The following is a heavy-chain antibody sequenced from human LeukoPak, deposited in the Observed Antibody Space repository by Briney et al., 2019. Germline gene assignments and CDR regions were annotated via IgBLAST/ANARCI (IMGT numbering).Heavy chain of an antibody. D-gene: IGHD3-10*01. Sequence: PGGSLRLSCAASGFTFSSYGMHWVRQAPGNGLEWVAVISYDGSNKYYADSVKGRFTISRDNSKNTLYLQMNSLRAEDTAVYYCAKDGLPVLLWFGELAAFDIWGQGTMVTVSS. CDR3: AKDGLPVLLWFGELAAFDI. CDR2: ISYDGSNK. J-gene: IGHJ3*02. V-gene: IGHV3-30*18. CDR1: GFTFSSYG.